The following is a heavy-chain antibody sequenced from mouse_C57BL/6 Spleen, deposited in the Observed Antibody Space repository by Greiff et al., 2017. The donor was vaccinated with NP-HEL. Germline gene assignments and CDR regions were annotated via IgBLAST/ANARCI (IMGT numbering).Heavy chain of an antibody. J-gene: IGHJ2*01. CDR2: IYPGGGYT. V-gene: IGHV1-63*01. D-gene: IGHD2-5*01. Sequence: VQLQQSGAELVRPGTSVKMSCKASGYTFTNYWIGWVKQRPGHGLEWIGDIYPGGGYTNYNEKFKGKATLTADKSSSTAYMQFSSLTSEDSAIYYCARISNYPYYFDYWGQGTTLTVSS. CDR1: GYTFTNYW. CDR3: ARISNYPYYFDY.